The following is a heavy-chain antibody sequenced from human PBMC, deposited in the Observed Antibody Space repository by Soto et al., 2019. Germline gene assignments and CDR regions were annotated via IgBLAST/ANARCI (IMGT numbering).Heavy chain of an antibody. D-gene: IGHD2-15*01. CDR3: ARPVAADTYYFDY. V-gene: IGHV3-66*01. CDR2: IYSGGST. CDR1: GFTVSSNY. Sequence: GGSLRLSCAASGFTVSSNYMSWVRQAPGKGLEWVSVIYSGGSTYYADSVKGRFTISRDNSKNTLYLQMNSLRAEDTAVYYCARPVAADTYYFDYWGQGTLVTVSS. J-gene: IGHJ4*02.